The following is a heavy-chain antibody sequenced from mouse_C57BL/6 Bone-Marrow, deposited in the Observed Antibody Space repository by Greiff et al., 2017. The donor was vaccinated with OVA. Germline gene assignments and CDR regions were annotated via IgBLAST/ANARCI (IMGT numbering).Heavy chain of an antibody. Sequence: VQLQQSGPGLVQPSQSLSITCTVSGFSLTSYGVHWVRQSPGKGLEWLGVIWSGGSTDNNAAFISRLSISKDNSKSLVFFKMNSLQAVEPAISYCAVTLLWPDYYAMDYWGQGTSVTVSS. CDR1: GFSLTSYG. J-gene: IGHJ4*01. CDR3: AVTLLWPDYYAMDY. D-gene: IGHD1-1*02. V-gene: IGHV2-2*01. CDR2: IWSGGST.